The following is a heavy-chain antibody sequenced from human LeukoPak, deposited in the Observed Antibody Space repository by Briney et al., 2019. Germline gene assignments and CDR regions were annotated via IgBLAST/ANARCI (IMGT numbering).Heavy chain of an antibody. Sequence: PGGSLRLSCAGSEFIFGAYWMTWVRQAPGKGLEGVAHINQDGSETYYMDSVKGRFTISRDNAKKSVFLQMNSLTAEDTALYYCVRSLQKFGTRDYWGQGTLVTVSS. D-gene: IGHD3-10*01. CDR2: INQDGSET. CDR1: EFIFGAYW. J-gene: IGHJ4*02. CDR3: VRSLQKFGTRDY. V-gene: IGHV3-7*01.